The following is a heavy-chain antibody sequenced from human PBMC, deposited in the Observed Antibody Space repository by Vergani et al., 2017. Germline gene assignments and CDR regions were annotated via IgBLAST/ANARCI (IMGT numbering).Heavy chain of an antibody. CDR3: ERAPRFGESHPIDFDY. CDR1: GFPFSDYG. D-gene: IGHD3-10*01. Sequence: QVQLVESGGGEVQPGRSLRLSCSAAGFPFSDYGVHWVRQAPGKGLEWVSVISYDGNKKNYADSVKGRFTISRDNSKNTLYLEMNALRAEDTAVYYCERAPRFGESHPIDFDYWGQGTLVTVSS. V-gene: IGHV3-30*03. CDR2: ISYDGNKK. J-gene: IGHJ4*02.